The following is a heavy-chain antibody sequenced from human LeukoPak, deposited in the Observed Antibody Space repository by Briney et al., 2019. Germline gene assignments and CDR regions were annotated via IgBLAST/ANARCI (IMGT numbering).Heavy chain of an antibody. CDR1: GFTFSTYA. Sequence: GGSLRLSCAASGFTFSTYAMHWVRQAPGKGLEWVAVISYDGSSKYYADSVKGRFTISRDNSKNTLYLQMNSLRAEDTAVYYCAKDAVYSSGRRHFDYWGQGTLVTVSS. CDR2: ISYDGSSK. V-gene: IGHV3-30*04. CDR3: AKDAVYSSGRRHFDY. D-gene: IGHD6-19*01. J-gene: IGHJ4*02.